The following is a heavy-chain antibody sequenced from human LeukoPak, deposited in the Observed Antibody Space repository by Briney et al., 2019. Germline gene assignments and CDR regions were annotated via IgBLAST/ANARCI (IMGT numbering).Heavy chain of an antibody. V-gene: IGHV3-30*18. CDR3: AKGRITMVGGAYDI. CDR2: ISYDGSNK. J-gene: IGHJ3*02. CDR1: GFTFSSYG. D-gene: IGHD3-10*01. Sequence: GGSLRLSCASSGFTFSSYGMHWVRQAPGKGLEWVAVISYDGSNKYYADSVKGRFAISRDNSKNTLYLQMNRLRAEDTAVYYCAKGRITMVGGAYDIRGQGTMVTVSS.